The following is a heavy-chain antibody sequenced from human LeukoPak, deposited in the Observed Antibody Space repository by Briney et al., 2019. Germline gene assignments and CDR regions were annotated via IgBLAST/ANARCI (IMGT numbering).Heavy chain of an antibody. CDR3: ARASFVQLERLDAFDI. J-gene: IGHJ3*02. D-gene: IGHD1-1*01. CDR1: GGSISSYY. V-gene: IGHV4-4*07. CDR2: IYTSGST. Sequence: PSETLSLTCTASGGSISSYYWSWIRQPAGKGLEWIGRIYTSGSTNYNPSLKSRVTMSVDTSKNQFSLKLSSVTAADTAVYYCARASFVQLERLDAFDIWGQGTMVTVSS.